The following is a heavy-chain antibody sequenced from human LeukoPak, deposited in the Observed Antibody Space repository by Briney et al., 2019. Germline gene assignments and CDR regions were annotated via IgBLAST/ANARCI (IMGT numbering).Heavy chain of an antibody. CDR3: ARVSSGDGYNCNDY. D-gene: IGHD5-24*01. Sequence: PSETLSLTCAVYGGSFSGYYWSWIRQPPGKGLEWIGEINHSGSTNYNPSLKSRVTISVDTSKNQFSLKLSSVTAADTAVYYCARVSSGDGYNCNDYWGQGTLVTVSS. CDR1: GGSFSGYY. CDR2: INHSGST. V-gene: IGHV4-34*01. J-gene: IGHJ4*02.